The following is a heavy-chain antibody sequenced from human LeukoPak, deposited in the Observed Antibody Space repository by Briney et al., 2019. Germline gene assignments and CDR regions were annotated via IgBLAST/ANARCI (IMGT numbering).Heavy chain of an antibody. Sequence: GGSLRLSCAASGFAFSSYGMYWVRQAPGKGLEWVAFIRYDGSNKYYADSVKGRFTISRDNSKNTLYLQMNSLRAEDTAVYYCAKAPGEYATMVRGVMADWGQGTLVTVSS. D-gene: IGHD3-10*01. CDR3: AKAPGEYATMVRGVMAD. CDR1: GFAFSSYG. V-gene: IGHV3-30*02. J-gene: IGHJ4*02. CDR2: IRYDGSNK.